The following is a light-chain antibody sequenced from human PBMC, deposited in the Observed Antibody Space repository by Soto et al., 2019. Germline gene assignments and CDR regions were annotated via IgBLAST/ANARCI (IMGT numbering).Light chain of an antibody. CDR1: QSVSNN. J-gene: IGKJ5*01. Sequence: EIVMTQSPATLSVSPGETATLSCRASQSVSNNVAWYQQKPGQAPRLLILGASTRATGIPARFSGSGSGTEFTLSISSLQSEDFAVYYCKQRSNWPPITFGQGTRLEIK. CDR2: GAS. CDR3: KQRSNWPPIT. V-gene: IGKV3-15*01.